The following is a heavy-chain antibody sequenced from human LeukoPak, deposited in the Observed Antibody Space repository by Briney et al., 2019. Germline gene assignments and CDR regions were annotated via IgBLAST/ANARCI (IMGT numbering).Heavy chain of an antibody. CDR1: GFTFSSYG. J-gene: IGHJ4*02. Sequence: TGGSLRLSCAASGFTFSSYGMHWVRQAPGKGLEWVAFIRYDGSNKYYADSVKGRFTISRDNSKNTLYLQMNSLRAEDTAVYYCAKEKYYYELHQFDYWGQGTLVTVSS. V-gene: IGHV3-30*02. CDR2: IRYDGSNK. D-gene: IGHD3-22*01. CDR3: AKEKYYYELHQFDY.